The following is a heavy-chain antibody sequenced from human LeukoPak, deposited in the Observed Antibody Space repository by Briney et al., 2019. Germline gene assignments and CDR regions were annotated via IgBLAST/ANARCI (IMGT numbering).Heavy chain of an antibody. CDR2: IYYSGST. J-gene: IGHJ4*02. CDR3: ATTTITYYYDSSGYPPR. D-gene: IGHD3-22*01. V-gene: IGHV4-39*01. Sequence: TSETLSLTCTVSGGSISSYYWGWIRQPPGKGLEWIGSIYYSGSTYYNPSLKSRVTISVDTSKNQSSLKLSSVTAADTAVYYCATTTITYYYDSSGYPPRWGQGTLVTVSS. CDR1: GGSISSYY.